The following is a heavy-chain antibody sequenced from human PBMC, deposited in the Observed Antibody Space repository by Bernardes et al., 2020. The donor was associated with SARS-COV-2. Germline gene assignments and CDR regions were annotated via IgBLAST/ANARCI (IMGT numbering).Heavy chain of an antibody. V-gene: IGHV3-30-3*01. CDR2: ISYDGSKK. CDR1: GFTFSNYA. Sequence: GGSLRLSCSASGFTFSNYAMHWVRQAPGKGLEWVGGISYDGSKKYYADSVKGRFTISRDNSKKTLNLQMNSLRAEDTAVYYCVRGVIDQYNYVGDDAFDIWGQGTMVTVSS. CDR3: VRGVIDQYNYVGDDAFDI. D-gene: IGHD1-1*01. J-gene: IGHJ3*02.